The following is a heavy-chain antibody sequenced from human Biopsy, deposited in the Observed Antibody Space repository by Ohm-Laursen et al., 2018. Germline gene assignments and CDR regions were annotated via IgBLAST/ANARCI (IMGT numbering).Heavy chain of an antibody. Sequence: GGSVKVSCKVAENPFSTHYIHWVRQAPGQGLEWVGVINPGGGGTNYTQKFQDRVTVTRDTSTSAVYMELTDLLSEDTAVYYCATSRSGRALGDSWGQGTLVTVSS. J-gene: IGHJ4*02. CDR3: ATSRSGRALGDS. CDR1: ENPFSTHY. V-gene: IGHV1-46*01. D-gene: IGHD6-19*01. CDR2: INPGGGGT.